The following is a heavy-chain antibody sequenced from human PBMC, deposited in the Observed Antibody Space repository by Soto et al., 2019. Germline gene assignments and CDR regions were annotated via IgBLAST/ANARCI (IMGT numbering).Heavy chain of an antibody. D-gene: IGHD5-12*01. CDR1: GGTFSNDI. CDR2: IIPLLDIA. V-gene: IGHV1-69*08. CDR3: ARDSPIGSTFSGYDAIDY. Sequence: QVQLVQSGAEVKKPGSSVKVSCKTSGGTFSNDIITWVRQAPGQGLEWMGRIIPLLDIANYAQKFQGRVTITAEKSTGTAYMALHSLRSEDMSVYYCARDSPIGSTFSGYDAIDYWGQGTLVTVSS. J-gene: IGHJ4*02.